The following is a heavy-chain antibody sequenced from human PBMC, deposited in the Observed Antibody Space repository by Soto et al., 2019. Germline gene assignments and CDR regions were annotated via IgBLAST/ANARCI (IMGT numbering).Heavy chain of an antibody. D-gene: IGHD2-21*02. Sequence: EVQLVESGGGLVQPGGSLKLSCAASGFTFSGSAMHWVRQASGKGLEWVGRIRSKANSYATAYAASVKGRFTISREDSKNTAYLQMNSLKTEDTAVYYCTRHRDIETATDVWGQGTTVTVSS. CDR2: IRSKANSYAT. V-gene: IGHV3-73*01. CDR1: GFTFSGSA. J-gene: IGHJ6*02. CDR3: TRHRDIETATDV.